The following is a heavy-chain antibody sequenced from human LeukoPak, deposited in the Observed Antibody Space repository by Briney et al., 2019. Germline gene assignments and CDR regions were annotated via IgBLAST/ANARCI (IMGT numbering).Heavy chain of an antibody. V-gene: IGHV3-33*01. D-gene: IGHD1-14*01. CDR1: GFTFSTYV. CDR2: IWYDGSNK. Sequence: GGSLRLSCAASGFTFSTYVMHWVRQAPGKWLEWVATIWYDGSNKYYADSVKGRFTISRDNSINTLYLQLNSLRAEDTAVYYCARDDGTTGFDYWGQGTLVTVSS. CDR3: ARDDGTTGFDY. J-gene: IGHJ4*02.